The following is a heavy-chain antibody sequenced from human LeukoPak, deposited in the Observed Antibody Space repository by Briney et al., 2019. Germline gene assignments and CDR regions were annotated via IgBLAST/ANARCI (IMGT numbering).Heavy chain of an antibody. D-gene: IGHD6-25*01. Sequence: SETLSLTCTVSGDSIFSTTYYWGWIRQPPGKGLEWIGSIFHSGSTYYNPSLKSRVTISVDTSKNQLSLRLRSVTAADTAVYYCARLYQGKRPPDYWGQGTLVTVSS. V-gene: IGHV4-39*01. CDR2: IFHSGST. CDR1: GDSIFSTTYY. J-gene: IGHJ4*02. CDR3: ARLYQGKRPPDY.